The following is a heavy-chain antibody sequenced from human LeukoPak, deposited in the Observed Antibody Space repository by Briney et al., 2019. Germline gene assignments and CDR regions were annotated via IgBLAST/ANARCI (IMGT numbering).Heavy chain of an antibody. V-gene: IGHV3-66*01. CDR1: EFSVGSNY. Sequence: GGSLRLSCAASEFSVGSNYMTWVRQAPGKGLEWVSLIYSGGSTYYADSVKGRFTISRDNSKNTLYLQMNSLRAEDTAVYYCVQSSEGGTTPDVLDYWGQGTLVTVSS. CDR2: IYSGGST. D-gene: IGHD1-7*01. J-gene: IGHJ4*02. CDR3: VQSSEGGTTPDVLDY.